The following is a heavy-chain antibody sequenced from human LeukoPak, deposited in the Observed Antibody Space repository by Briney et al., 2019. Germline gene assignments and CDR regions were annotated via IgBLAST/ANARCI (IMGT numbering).Heavy chain of an antibody. CDR1: GYTFTGYY. V-gene: IGHV1-2*02. D-gene: IGHD3-22*01. J-gene: IGHJ6*02. CDR3: ARVHYYDSSGYYSGYYYYGMDV. CDR2: INPNSGGT. Sequence: ASVKVSCKASGYTFTGYYMHWVRQAPGRGLEWMGWINPNSGGTNYAQKFQGRVTMTRDTSISTAYMELSRLRSDDTAVYYCARVHYYDSSGYYSGYYYYGMDVWGQGTTVTVSS.